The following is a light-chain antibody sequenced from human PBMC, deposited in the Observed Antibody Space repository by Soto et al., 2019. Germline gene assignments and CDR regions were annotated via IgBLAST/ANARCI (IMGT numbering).Light chain of an antibody. CDR2: DVS. CDR1: TSDVGGYNY. J-gene: IGLJ1*01. CDR3: NSYGGSDNYV. Sequence: QSALTQPPSASGSPGQSVTISCTGTTSDVGGYNYVSWYQQYPGKAPKLIMYDVSKRPSGVPDRFTGSKSGNTASLTVSGLQAEDEADYYCNSYGGSDNYVFGNGTKVTV. V-gene: IGLV2-8*01.